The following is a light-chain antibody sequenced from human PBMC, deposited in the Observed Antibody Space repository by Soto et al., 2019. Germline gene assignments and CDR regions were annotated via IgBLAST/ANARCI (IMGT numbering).Light chain of an antibody. V-gene: IGKV3-20*01. CDR1: QSVSSSY. CDR3: QQYGSSPPVT. CDR2: GAS. Sequence: EIVLTQSPGTLSLSPGKRATLSCRASQSVSSSYLAWYQQKPGQAHRLLIYGASGRATGIPDRFSGSGSGTDFTLTISRMEPEDFAVYYCQQYGSSPPVTFGQGTRLEIK. J-gene: IGKJ5*01.